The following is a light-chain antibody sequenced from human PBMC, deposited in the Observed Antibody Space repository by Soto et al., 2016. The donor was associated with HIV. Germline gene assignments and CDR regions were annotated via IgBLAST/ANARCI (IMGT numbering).Light chain of an antibody. V-gene: IGLV3-1*01. Sequence: SYELTQPPSVSVSPGQTASITCSGENLGDKYVCWYHQRPGQSPVLVIYQDNKRPSGIPERFSGSNSGNTATLTITATQAMDEADYYCQVWDSSSDHWVFGGGTKLTVL. CDR3: QVWDSSSDHWV. J-gene: IGLJ3*02. CDR1: NLGDKY. CDR2: QDN.